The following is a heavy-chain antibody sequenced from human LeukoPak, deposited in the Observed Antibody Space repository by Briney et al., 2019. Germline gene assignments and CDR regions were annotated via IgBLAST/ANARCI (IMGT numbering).Heavy chain of an antibody. J-gene: IGHJ4*02. CDR1: GYTFTSYG. Sequence: GASVKVSCKASGYTFTSYGISWVRQAPGQGLEWMGWISAYNGNTNYAQKLQGRVTMTRDTSTSTVYMELSSLRSEDTAVYYCARGYPLDWNYFDYWGQGTLVTVSS. CDR3: ARGYPLDWNYFDY. V-gene: IGHV1-18*01. D-gene: IGHD3/OR15-3a*01. CDR2: ISAYNGNT.